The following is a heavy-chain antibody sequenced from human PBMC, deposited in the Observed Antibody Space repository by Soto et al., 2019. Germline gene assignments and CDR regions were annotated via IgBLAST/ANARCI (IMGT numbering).Heavy chain of an antibody. J-gene: IGHJ6*02. D-gene: IGHD1-1*01. CDR1: GFKFSAYW. CDR3: ARGRGTTFGMDV. Sequence: EVQLVESGGGLVQPGGSLRLSCAASGFKFSAYWMTWVRQAPGKGLEWVANIKHDGGDSNYVDSVKGRFIISRDNAKNSLSLQMNSLGAEDTDVYYCARGRGTTFGMDVWGRGTTVTVSS. V-gene: IGHV3-7*04. CDR2: IKHDGGDS.